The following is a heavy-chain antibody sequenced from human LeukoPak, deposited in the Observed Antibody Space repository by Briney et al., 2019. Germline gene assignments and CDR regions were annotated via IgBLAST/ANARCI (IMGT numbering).Heavy chain of an antibody. CDR1: GGSFSGYY. D-gene: IGHD1-26*01. V-gene: IGHV4-34*01. Sequence: SETLSLTCAVYGGSFSGYYWSWIRQPPGKGLEWIGEINHSGSTNYNPSLKSRVTISVDTSKTQFSLKLSSVTAEDTAVYHCARRGSYSYYYYYYYMDVWGKGTTVTISS. CDR2: INHSGST. J-gene: IGHJ6*03. CDR3: ARRGSYSYYYYYYYMDV.